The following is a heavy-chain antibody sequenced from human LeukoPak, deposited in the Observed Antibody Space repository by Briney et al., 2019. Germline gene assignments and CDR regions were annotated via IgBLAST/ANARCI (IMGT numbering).Heavy chain of an antibody. CDR3: ARDASMIGDY. Sequence: GGSLRLSCTASGFTFTSYWMSWVRQAPGKGLEWVGNIKQDGSEKYYVDSVKGQFTISRDNAKNSLYLQMNSLRAEDTAVYYCARDASMIGDYWGQGTLVTVSS. CDR1: GFTFTSYW. D-gene: IGHD3-22*01. J-gene: IGHJ4*02. V-gene: IGHV3-7*01. CDR2: IKQDGSEK.